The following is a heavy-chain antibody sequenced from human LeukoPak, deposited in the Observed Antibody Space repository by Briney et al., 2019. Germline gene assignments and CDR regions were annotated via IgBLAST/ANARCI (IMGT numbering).Heavy chain of an antibody. J-gene: IGHJ4*02. CDR1: GVSVSAYY. CDR3: ARIRCGHTDNVCYNY. V-gene: IGHV4-34*01. D-gene: IGHD2-8*01. Sequence: SETLSLTCGVSGVSVSAYYWTWIRQPPGKGLEWIGEINQSGGTNYNPSLKSRVTISVDTSENHFSLRLSSVTAADTAVYYCARIRCGHTDNVCYNYWGQGTLVTVSS. CDR2: INQSGGT.